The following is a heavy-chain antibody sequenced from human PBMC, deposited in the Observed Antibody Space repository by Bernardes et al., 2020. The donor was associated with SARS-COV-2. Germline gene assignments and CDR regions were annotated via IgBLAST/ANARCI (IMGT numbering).Heavy chain of an antibody. CDR2: LYDTGST. V-gene: IGHV4-59*01. CDR1: GGSISAYY. CDR3: ARGFDY. Sequence: SETLSLTCTVSGGSISAYYWSWCRKRPGKGLEWIGYLYDTGSTNYNPSLQSRVTISVDTSKNQFSLKLSSVTAADTAVYYCARGFDYWGQGILVTVSS. J-gene: IGHJ4*02.